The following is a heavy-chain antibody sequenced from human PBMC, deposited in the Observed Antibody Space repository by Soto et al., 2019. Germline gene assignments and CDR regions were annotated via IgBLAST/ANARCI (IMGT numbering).Heavy chain of an antibody. CDR2: ISYDGSNK. CDR1: FSSYG. CDR3: AKDRRGYCSSTSCYDYFDY. V-gene: IGHV3-30*18. J-gene: IGHJ4*02. D-gene: IGHD2-2*01. Sequence: FSSYGMHWVRQAPGKGLEWVAVISYDGSNKYYADSVKGRFTISRDNSKNTLYLQMNSLRAEDTAVYYCAKDRRGYCSSTSCYDYFDYSGQGSLVIVSS.